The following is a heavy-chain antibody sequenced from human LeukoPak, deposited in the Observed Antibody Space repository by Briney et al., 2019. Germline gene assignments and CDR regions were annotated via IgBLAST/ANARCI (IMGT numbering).Heavy chain of an antibody. V-gene: IGHV1-69*05. J-gene: IGHJ4*02. CDR1: GGTFSSYT. D-gene: IGHD6-13*01. Sequence: SVKVSCKSSGGTFSSYTITWVRQAPGQGRECMGRIIPIFGTANYAQKFQGRVTITTDESTSTAYMELSSLRSEDTAVYYCARSLCLGNSSRCPSDYWGQGTLVTVSS. CDR2: IIPIFGTA. CDR3: ARSLCLGNSSRCPSDY.